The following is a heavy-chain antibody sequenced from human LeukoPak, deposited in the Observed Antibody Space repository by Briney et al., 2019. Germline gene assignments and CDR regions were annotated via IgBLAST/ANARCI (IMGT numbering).Heavy chain of an antibody. J-gene: IGHJ5*02. CDR1: GGSINNYY. D-gene: IGHD6-13*01. Sequence: SETLSLTCAVSGGSINNYYWSWIRQPPGKGLEWIGYIYDSGSTNYNPSLKSRVTTSLDTSKNQVSLELSSVTAADTAVYYCARSLVGYSSSWYFGWFDPWGQGTLVTVSS. CDR3: ARSLVGYSSSWYFGWFDP. V-gene: IGHV4-59*01. CDR2: IYDSGST.